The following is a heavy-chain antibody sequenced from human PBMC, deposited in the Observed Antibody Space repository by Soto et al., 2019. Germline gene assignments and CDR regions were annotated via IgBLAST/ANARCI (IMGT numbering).Heavy chain of an antibody. CDR1: GGSISSGGYY. Sequence: SETLSLTCTVSGGSISSGGYYWSWIRQHPGKGLEWIGYIYYSGSTYYNPSLKSRVTISVDTSKNQFSLKLSSVTAADTAVYYCASLGGRGELLTERYWYFDLWGRGTLVTVSS. J-gene: IGHJ2*01. V-gene: IGHV4-31*03. CDR3: ASLGGRGELLTERYWYFDL. D-gene: IGHD3-16*01. CDR2: IYYSGST.